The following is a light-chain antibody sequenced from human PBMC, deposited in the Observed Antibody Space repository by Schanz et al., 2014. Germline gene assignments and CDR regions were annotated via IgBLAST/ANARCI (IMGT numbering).Light chain of an antibody. CDR2: EGT. V-gene: IGLV2-14*02. CDR3: SSYATSDTVTL. CDR1: SSDLGSYNL. Sequence: QSALTQPASVSGSPGQSITISCTGTSSDLGSYNLVSWYQQHPGKAPKLMIYEGTKRPSGVSNRFSGSRSGSTASLTISGLQAEDEADYYCSSYATSDTVTLFGGGTKLTVL. J-gene: IGLJ3*02.